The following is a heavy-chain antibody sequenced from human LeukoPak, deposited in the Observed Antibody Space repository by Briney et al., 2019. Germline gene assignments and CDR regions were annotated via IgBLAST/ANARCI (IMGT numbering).Heavy chain of an antibody. CDR1: GFTFSNYW. Sequence: GGSLRLSCVGSGFTFSNYWMTWVRQAPGRGLEWVSLISGSGGGTYHADSVKGRFTISRDNSKNTLYLQLNSLRVEDTAVYYCAKNRGAGSHYYYHMNVWGKGTTVTVSS. CDR2: ISGSGGGT. CDR3: AKNRGAGSHYYYHMNV. J-gene: IGHJ6*03. D-gene: IGHD1-26*01. V-gene: IGHV3-23*01.